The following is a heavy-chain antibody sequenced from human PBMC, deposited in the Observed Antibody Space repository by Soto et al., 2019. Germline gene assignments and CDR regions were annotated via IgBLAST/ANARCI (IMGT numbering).Heavy chain of an antibody. CDR2: IIPVFGTT. D-gene: IGHD2-2*01. CDR3: ARDPRIYCTSSSCHSYFDS. J-gene: IGHJ4*02. V-gene: IGHV1-69*01. Sequence: QVQLVQSGAEVKKPGSSLKLSCRASGGSFTSYSISWLRQAPGQGLEWMGGIIPVFGTTSYAQRLQGRVTITADESTSTAYLDLSSLSSEVTAVYYCARDPRIYCTSSSCHSYFDSWGQGTLVTVSS. CDR1: GGSFTSYS.